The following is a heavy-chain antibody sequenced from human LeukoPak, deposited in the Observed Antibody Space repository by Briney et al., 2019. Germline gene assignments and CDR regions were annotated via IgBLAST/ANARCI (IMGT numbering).Heavy chain of an antibody. D-gene: IGHD3-16*01. CDR3: ARQISRGTRPGDLFDA. V-gene: IGHV4-39*01. CDR1: GGSISSCSYY. CDR2: ISYSGNT. J-gene: IGHJ5*02. Sequence: SETLSLTCTVSGGSISSCSYYWAWIRQPPGKGLEWVGSISYSGNTYYNPSLKGRDTISADTSKNQFSLKLSSRTATDTAVYYCARQISRGTRPGDLFDAGGQGTLVTVSA.